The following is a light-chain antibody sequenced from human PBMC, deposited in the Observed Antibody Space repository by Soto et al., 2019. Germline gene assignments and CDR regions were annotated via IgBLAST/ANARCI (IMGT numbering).Light chain of an antibody. V-gene: IGKV1-5*03. J-gene: IGKJ1*01. CDR3: QQYDSYSVT. CDR2: KAS. Sequence: IHMTQSPSTLSASVRHTFTITCRATQSISSWLAWYQQKPEKAPKLLIYKASSLESGVPSRFRGSGSGTEFTLTISSLKPDDFATYYCQQYDSYSVTFGHGTKVDIK. CDR1: QSISSW.